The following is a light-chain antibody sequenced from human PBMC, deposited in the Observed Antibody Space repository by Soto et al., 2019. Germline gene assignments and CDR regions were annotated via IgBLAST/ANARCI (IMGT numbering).Light chain of an antibody. CDR1: SSDIGGNT. Sequence: QSVLTQPPSASGTPGQRVTISCSGGSSDIGGNTVNSYQQLPGTAPKLFIYYDNQRPSGVPNRFTASKSGTSASLPINWLQSDDDADYYCAAWDYSLNGHVFGGGTKLTVL. CDR2: YDN. CDR3: AAWDYSLNGHV. J-gene: IGLJ2*01. V-gene: IGLV1-44*01.